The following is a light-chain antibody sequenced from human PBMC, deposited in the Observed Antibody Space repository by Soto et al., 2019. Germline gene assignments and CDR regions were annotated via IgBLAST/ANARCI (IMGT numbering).Light chain of an antibody. CDR1: QSVSIW. V-gene: IGKV1-5*03. Sequence: DVQMTQTPSTLSASVGDRVTITCRASQSVSIWLAWYQQKPGKAPKLLIYKTASLESGVPSRFSSSGSGAEFTLTISSLQPDDFGTYYCQQYNSYLWTFGQGTKVEIK. CDR2: KTA. CDR3: QQYNSYLWT. J-gene: IGKJ1*01.